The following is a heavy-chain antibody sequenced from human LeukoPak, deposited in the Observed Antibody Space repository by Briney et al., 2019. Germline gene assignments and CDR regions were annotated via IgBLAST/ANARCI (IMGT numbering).Heavy chain of an antibody. D-gene: IGHD6-19*01. CDR3: AKSVANIRPADFDY. J-gene: IGHJ4*02. V-gene: IGHV3-30*18. Sequence: GRSLRLSCAASGFTFSSYGMHWVRQAPGKGLEWVAVISYDGSNKYYADSVKGRFTISRDNSKNTLYLQTNSLRAEDTAVYYCAKSVANIRPADFDYWGQGTLVTVSS. CDR1: GFTFSSYG. CDR2: ISYDGSNK.